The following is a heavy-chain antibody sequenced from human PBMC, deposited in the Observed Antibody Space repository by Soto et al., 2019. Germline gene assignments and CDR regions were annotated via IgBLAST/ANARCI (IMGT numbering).Heavy chain of an antibody. CDR3: AKDPSSYSYADY. CDR2: ISYDGSNK. J-gene: IGHJ4*02. D-gene: IGHD5-18*01. CDR1: GFTFSSYG. Sequence: QVQLVESGGGVVQPGRSLRLSCAASGFTFSSYGMHWVRQAPGKGLEWVAVISYDGSNKYYADSVKGRFTISRDNSKNTLYLQMNSLTAEDTAVYYWAKDPSSYSYADYWGQGTLATFSA. V-gene: IGHV3-30*18.